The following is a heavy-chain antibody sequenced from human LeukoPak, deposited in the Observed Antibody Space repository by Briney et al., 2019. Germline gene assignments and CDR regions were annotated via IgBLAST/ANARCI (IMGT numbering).Heavy chain of an antibody. J-gene: IGHJ4*02. CDR1: GFTFSSYA. Sequence: GGSLRLSCAASGFTFSSYAMSWVRQAPGKGLEWVSAISGSGGSTYYADSVKGRFTISRDNSKNTLYLQMNSLRAEDTAVYYRANGWELPNYFDYWGQGTLVTVSS. D-gene: IGHD1-26*01. V-gene: IGHV3-23*01. CDR2: ISGSGGST. CDR3: ANGWELPNYFDY.